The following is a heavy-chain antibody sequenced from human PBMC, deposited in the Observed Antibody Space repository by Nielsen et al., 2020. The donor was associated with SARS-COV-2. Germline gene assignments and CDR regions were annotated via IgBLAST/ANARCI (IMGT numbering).Heavy chain of an antibody. CDR3: ARDLIAARQYYYYYGMDV. Sequence: GESLRISCAASGFTFSSYSMNWVRQAPGKGLEWVSSISSSSSYIYYADSVKGRFTISRDNAKNSLYLQMNSLRAEDTAVYYCARDLIAARQYYYYYGMDVWGQGTTVTVSS. V-gene: IGHV3-21*01. CDR2: ISSSSSYI. J-gene: IGHJ6*02. CDR1: GFTFSSYS. D-gene: IGHD6-6*01.